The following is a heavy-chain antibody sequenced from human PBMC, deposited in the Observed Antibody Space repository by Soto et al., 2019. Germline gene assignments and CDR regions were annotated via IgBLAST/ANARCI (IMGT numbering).Heavy chain of an antibody. Sequence: GGSMRLSCAASGLTFSSYSMNWVRQEPGKGLEWVSSISSSSSYIYYADSVKGRFTISRDNAKNSLYLQMNSLRAEDTAVYYCARDLEYSSSWGFGYYYMDVWGKGTTVTVSS. CDR3: ARDLEYSSSWGFGYYYMDV. J-gene: IGHJ6*03. CDR1: GLTFSSYS. D-gene: IGHD6-6*01. CDR2: ISSSSSYI. V-gene: IGHV3-21*01.